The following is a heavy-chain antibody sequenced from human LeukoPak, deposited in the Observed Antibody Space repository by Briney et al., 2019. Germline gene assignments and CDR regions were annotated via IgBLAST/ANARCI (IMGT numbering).Heavy chain of an antibody. CDR1: GGSFSGYY. Sequence: SETLSLTCAVYGGSFSGYYWSWIRQPPGKGLEWIGEINHSGSTNYNPSLKSRVTISVDTSKNQFSLKLSSVTAADTAVYYCARGTDYYGSGSYSNANWFDPWGQGTLVTVSS. V-gene: IGHV4-34*01. CDR3: ARGTDYYGSGSYSNANWFDP. D-gene: IGHD3-10*01. J-gene: IGHJ5*02. CDR2: INHSGST.